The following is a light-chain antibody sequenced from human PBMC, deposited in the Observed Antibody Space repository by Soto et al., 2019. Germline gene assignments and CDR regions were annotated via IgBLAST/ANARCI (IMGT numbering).Light chain of an antibody. CDR2: YMS. CDR1: QIISNS. Sequence: EIVMTRSPATLSVSPGERATLSCRASQIISNSLAWYQQKPGQAPRLLIYYMSKRATGIPARFSGSGSGTDFTLTISSLAPDDFAIYYCHQRQSWPRTFGQGTKVDIK. V-gene: IGKV3-11*01. CDR3: HQRQSWPRT. J-gene: IGKJ1*01.